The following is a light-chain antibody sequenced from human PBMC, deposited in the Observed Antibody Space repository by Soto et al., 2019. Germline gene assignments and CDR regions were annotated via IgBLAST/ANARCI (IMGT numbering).Light chain of an antibody. CDR3: CSYAGSSTFYV. CDR1: SSEFGSYNL. Sequence: QSVLTQPASVSGSPGQSITISCTGNSSEFGSYNLVSWYQQHPGKAPKLMIYEVSKRPSGVSNRFSGSKSGNTASLTISGLQAEDEADYYCCSYAGSSTFYVFGTGTKVTVL. V-gene: IGLV2-23*02. CDR2: EVS. J-gene: IGLJ1*01.